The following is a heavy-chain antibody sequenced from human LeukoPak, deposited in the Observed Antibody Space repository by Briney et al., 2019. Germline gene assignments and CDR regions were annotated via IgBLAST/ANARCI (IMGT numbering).Heavy chain of an antibody. J-gene: IGHJ3*02. CDR1: GFTFSDYY. CDR2: ISSSGSTI. V-gene: IGHV3-11*04. CDR3: ARDDDLLYGDYAFDI. Sequence: PGGSLRLSCAASGFTFSDYYMSWIRQAPGRGLEWVSYISSSGSTIYYADSVKGRFTISRDNAENSLYLQMNSLRAEDTAVYYCARDDDLLYGDYAFDIWGQGTMVTVSS. D-gene: IGHD4-17*01.